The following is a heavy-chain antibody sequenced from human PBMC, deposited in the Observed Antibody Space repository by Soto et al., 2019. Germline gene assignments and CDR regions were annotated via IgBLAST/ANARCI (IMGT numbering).Heavy chain of an antibody. D-gene: IGHD2-15*01. CDR2: ISSSTI. Sequence: EVQLVESGGGLVQPGGSLRLSCAASGFTFSSYSMNWVRQAPGKGLEWVSYISSSTIYYADSVKGRFTISRDNAKNSLYLQINSLRDEDTAVYYCAREGGRLNWFDPWGQGTLVTVSA. CDR3: AREGGRLNWFDP. CDR1: GFTFSSYS. J-gene: IGHJ5*02. V-gene: IGHV3-48*02.